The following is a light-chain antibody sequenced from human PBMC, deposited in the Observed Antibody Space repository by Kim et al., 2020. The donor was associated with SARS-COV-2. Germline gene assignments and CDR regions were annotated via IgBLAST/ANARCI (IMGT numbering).Light chain of an antibody. V-gene: IGLV1-44*01. CDR1: SSNIGSNT. CDR2: SNN. J-gene: IGLJ3*02. Sequence: SELTQPPSASGTPGQRVTISCSGSSSNIGSNTVNWYQQLPGTAPKLLIYSNNQRPSGVPDRFSGSKSGTSASLAISGLQSEDEADYYCAAWDDSLNGWVFGGGTKLTVL. CDR3: AAWDDSLNGWV.